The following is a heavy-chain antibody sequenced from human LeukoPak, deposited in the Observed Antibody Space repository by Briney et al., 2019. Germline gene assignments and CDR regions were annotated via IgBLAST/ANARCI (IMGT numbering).Heavy chain of an antibody. CDR2: INPNSGGT. CDR3: ARDRITIFGVVIPDAFDI. D-gene: IGHD3-3*01. V-gene: IGHV1-2*02. J-gene: IGHJ3*02. Sequence: ASVKVSCKASGYTFTGYYMHWVRQAPGQGLEWMGWINPNSGGTNYAQKFQGRVTMTRDTSISTAYMELSRLRSDDTAVYYCARDRITIFGVVIPDAFDIWGQGTMVTVSS. CDR1: GYTFTGYY.